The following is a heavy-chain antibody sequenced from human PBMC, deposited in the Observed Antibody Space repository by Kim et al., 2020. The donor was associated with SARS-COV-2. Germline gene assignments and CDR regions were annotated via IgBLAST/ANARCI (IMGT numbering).Heavy chain of an antibody. CDR3: ARGGAQYDYVWGSYHDFDY. CDR1: GGTFSSYA. V-gene: IGHV1-69*13. D-gene: IGHD3-16*01. CDR2: IIPIFGTA. Sequence: SVKVSCKASGGTFSSYAISWVRQAPGQGLEWMGGIIPIFGTANYAQKFQGRVTITADESTSTAYMELSSLRSEDTAVYYCARGGAQYDYVWGSYHDFDYWGQGTLVTVSS. J-gene: IGHJ4*02.